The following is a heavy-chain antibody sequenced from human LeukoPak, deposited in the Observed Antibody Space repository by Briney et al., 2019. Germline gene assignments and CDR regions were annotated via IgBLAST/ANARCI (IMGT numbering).Heavy chain of an antibody. D-gene: IGHD6-19*01. V-gene: IGHV3-64*01. CDR3: AKRDTSGWPPVGLGY. Sequence: GVSLRLSCAASGFTFSTYAMHWVRQAPGKGLQYVSGISSHGVSTYYANSVKGRFTISRDNSANTLYLQMGSLRAEDMAVYYCAKRDTSGWPPVGLGYWGQGTLVTVSS. CDR2: ISSHGVST. CDR1: GFTFSTYA. J-gene: IGHJ4*02.